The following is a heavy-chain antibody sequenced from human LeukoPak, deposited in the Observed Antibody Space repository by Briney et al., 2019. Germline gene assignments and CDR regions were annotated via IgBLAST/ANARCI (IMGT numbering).Heavy chain of an antibody. V-gene: IGHV3-23*01. J-gene: IGHJ4*02. D-gene: IGHD2-2*01. CDR2: ISGSGGST. Sequence: GGSLRLSCAASGFTFSSYAMSWDRQAPGKGLEWVSAISGSGGSTYYADSVKGRFTISRDNSKNTLYLQMNSLRAEDTAVYYCAKDIVVVPAAHDYFDYWGQGTLVTVSS. CDR1: GFTFSSYA. CDR3: AKDIVVVPAAHDYFDY.